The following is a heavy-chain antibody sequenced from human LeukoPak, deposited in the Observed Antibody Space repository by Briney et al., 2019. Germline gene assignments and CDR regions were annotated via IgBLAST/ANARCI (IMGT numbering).Heavy chain of an antibody. J-gene: IGHJ4*02. CDR2: IYYSGTT. Sequence: RPSETLSLTCTVSGGSISDSSYYWAWIRQPQGKGLEWIGTIYYSGTTYYNSSLKSRVTISVDMSKNQFSLKLTSVTAADTAVYYCARRGDDYSRRAFDYWGQGILATVSS. CDR3: ARRGDDYSRRAFDY. V-gene: IGHV4-39*01. D-gene: IGHD4-11*01. CDR1: GGSISDSSYY.